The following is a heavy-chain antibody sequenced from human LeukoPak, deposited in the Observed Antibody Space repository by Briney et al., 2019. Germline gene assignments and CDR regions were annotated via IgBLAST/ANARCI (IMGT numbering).Heavy chain of an antibody. CDR3: ASCSGSYSYYYYYYYMDV. CDR2: ISSSSSTI. J-gene: IGHJ6*03. Sequence: PGGSLRLSCAASGFTFSSYSMNWVRQAPGKGLEWVSYISSSSSTIYYADSVKGRFTISRDNAKNSLYLQMNSLRAEDTAVYYCASCSGSYSYYYYYYYMDVWGKGTTVTVSS. D-gene: IGHD1-26*01. CDR1: GFTFSSYS. V-gene: IGHV3-48*01.